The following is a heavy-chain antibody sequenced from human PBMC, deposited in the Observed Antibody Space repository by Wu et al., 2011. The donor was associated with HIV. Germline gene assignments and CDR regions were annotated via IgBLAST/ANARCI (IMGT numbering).Heavy chain of an antibody. V-gene: IGHV1-69*01. D-gene: IGHD6-19*01. CDR3: ARDLSGTFDL. CDR1: GYTFSAYY. J-gene: IGHJ4*02. CDR2: DIPVSDTS. Sequence: QVQLVQSGADVKKPGASVKVSCKAFGYTFSAYYIHWVRQAPGQGLEWMGGDIPVSDTSKKYSQKFRGRLTATTDESTSTAYMVLSSLRIDDTAVYYCARDLSGTFDLWGQGTLVTVSS.